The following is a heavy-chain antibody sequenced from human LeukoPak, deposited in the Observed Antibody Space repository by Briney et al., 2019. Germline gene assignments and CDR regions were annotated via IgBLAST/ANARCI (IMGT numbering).Heavy chain of an antibody. J-gene: IGHJ6*03. CDR3: ARAGELRYMDV. V-gene: IGHV3-11*04. D-gene: IGHD3-16*01. CDR2: IKGTGLTT. CDR1: GFTFSDYY. Sequence: GGSLRLSCAASGFTFSDYYMTWIRQAPGKGLEWVSTIKGTGLTTYYADSVKGRFTISRDNAKNSLFLHMSILRADDTAIYYCARAGELRYMDVWGKGTAVTVSS.